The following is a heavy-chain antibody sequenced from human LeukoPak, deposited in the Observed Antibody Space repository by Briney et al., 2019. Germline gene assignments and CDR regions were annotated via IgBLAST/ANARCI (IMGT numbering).Heavy chain of an antibody. CDR3: AKRAGGTPDY. CDR2: IGGDGHST. CDR1: GFSFSNYA. V-gene: IGHV3-23*01. Sequence: GGSLRLSCAASGFSFSNYAMTWVRQAPGKGLEWVSAIGGDGHSTDYADSVKGRFTVSRDNSKNTLYLQMNSLRAEDTALYYCAKRAGGTPDYWGLGTLVTVSS. J-gene: IGHJ4*02. D-gene: IGHD1-26*01.